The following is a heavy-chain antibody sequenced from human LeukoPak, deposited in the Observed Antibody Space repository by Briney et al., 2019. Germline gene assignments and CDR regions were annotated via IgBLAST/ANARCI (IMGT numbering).Heavy chain of an antibody. Sequence: GASVKVSCKASGYTFTSYGISWVRQAPGQGLEWMGGIIPIFGTANYAQKFQGRVTITADESTSTAYMELSSLRSEDTAVYYCARSGDYYYYYMDVWGKGTTVTISS. V-gene: IGHV1-69*13. CDR1: GYTFTSYG. CDR2: IIPIFGTA. CDR3: ARSGDYYYYYMDV. D-gene: IGHD4-17*01. J-gene: IGHJ6*03.